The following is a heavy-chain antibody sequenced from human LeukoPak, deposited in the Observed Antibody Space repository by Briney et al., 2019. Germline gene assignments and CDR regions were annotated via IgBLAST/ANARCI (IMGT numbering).Heavy chain of an antibody. V-gene: IGHV3-21*01. D-gene: IGHD2-2*03. CDR3: ARDVRALDIVLVSAVPFDY. CDR1: GFTFNIYS. CDR2: ISSSSTYI. Sequence: PGGSLRLSCAASGFTFNIYSMNWVRQAPGKGLEWVSSISSSSTYIYYADSLKGRFTISRDNSKNSLYLQMNSLRAEDTAVYYCARDVRALDIVLVSAVPFDYWGQGTLVTVSS. J-gene: IGHJ4*02.